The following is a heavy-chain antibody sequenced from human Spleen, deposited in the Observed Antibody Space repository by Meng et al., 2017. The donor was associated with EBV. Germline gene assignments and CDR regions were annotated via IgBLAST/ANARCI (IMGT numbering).Heavy chain of an antibody. CDR1: GYTFTNYG. V-gene: IGHV1-18*01. D-gene: IGHD1-26*01. Sequence: QVHLVQSGHEVKNPGSPVKVSCKTSGYTFTNYGITWVRQVPGQGLEWMGWISADNGNTNYAQNFQGRISMTTDTSTSTAYMELRFLGSADTAVYYCARDSDIVGATYDYWGQGTLVTVSS. J-gene: IGHJ4*02. CDR3: ARDSDIVGATYDY. CDR2: ISADNGNT.